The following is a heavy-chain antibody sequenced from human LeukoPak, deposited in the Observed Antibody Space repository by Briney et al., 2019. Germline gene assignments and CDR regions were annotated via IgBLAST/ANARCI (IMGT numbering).Heavy chain of an antibody. D-gene: IGHD3-22*01. V-gene: IGHV5-10-1*01. CDR1: VYSFTSYW. CDR2: IDPSDSYT. J-gene: IGHJ3*02. Sequence: GESLRISCKGSVYSFTSYWITGGRQMPGKGLEWMGKIDPSDSYTNYSPSLQGHVTISADKSISTAYLQWSSLKASDTGTYYCARNPLDSSGYYYAGDGFDIWGQGTMVTVSS. CDR3: ARNPLDSSGYYYAGDGFDI.